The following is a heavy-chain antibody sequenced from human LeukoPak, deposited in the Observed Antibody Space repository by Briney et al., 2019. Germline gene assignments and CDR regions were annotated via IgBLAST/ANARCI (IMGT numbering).Heavy chain of an antibody. CDR1: RGTFSSYT. V-gene: IGHV1-69*01. D-gene: IGHD4-17*01. CDR3: ASLGGGSTVTTYLNY. J-gene: IGHJ4*02. CDR2: IIPIFGTA. Sequence: GSSVKISCKASRGTFSSYTINWVRQAPGQGLEWMGGIIPIFGTANYAQKFQGRVTLTADESTSTAYMELSSLRSEDTAVYYCASLGGGSTVTTYLNYWGQGTLVTVSS.